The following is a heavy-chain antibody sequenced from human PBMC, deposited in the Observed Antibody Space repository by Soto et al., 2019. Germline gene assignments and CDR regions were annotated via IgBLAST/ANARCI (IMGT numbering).Heavy chain of an antibody. Sequence: ASVKVSGTASGYTFNTIYIHCVRQAPGQGLEWMGIINPSSSSYTNYADSVKGRFTISRDNAKNSLYLQMNSLRAEDTAVYYCARDHHRYSGYDYVDYWGQGTLVTVSS. CDR3: ARDHHRYSGYDYVDY. D-gene: IGHD5-12*01. CDR1: GYTFNTIY. V-gene: IGHV1-46*02. J-gene: IGHJ4*02. CDR2: INPSSSSYT.